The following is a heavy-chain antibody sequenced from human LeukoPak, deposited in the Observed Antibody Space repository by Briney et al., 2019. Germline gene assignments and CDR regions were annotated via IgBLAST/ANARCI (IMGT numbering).Heavy chain of an antibody. J-gene: IGHJ6*02. V-gene: IGHV4-61*02. CDR3: ARDGPAGYGDPLYYYYGMDV. Sequence: SETLSLTCTVSGGSISSGSYYWSWIRQPAGKGLEWIGRIYTSGSTSYNPSLKSRVTISVDTSKNQFSLKLSSVTAADTAVYYCARDGPAGYGDPLYYYYGMDVWGQGTTVTVSS. D-gene: IGHD4-17*01. CDR1: GGSISSGSYY. CDR2: IYTSGST.